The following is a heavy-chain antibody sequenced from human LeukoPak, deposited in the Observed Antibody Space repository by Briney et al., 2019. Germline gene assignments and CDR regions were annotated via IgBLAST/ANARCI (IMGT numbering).Heavy chain of an antibody. CDR2: IYYSGST. J-gene: IGHJ4*02. CDR1: GGSISSSSYY. CDR3: AREGPVAGEGPFWY. V-gene: IGHV4-39*02. Sequence: KTSETLSLTCTVSGGSISSSSYYWGWIRQPPGRGLERIGSIYYSGSTYYNPSLKSRVTISVDTPKNQFSLKVSSVTAADTAVYYCAREGPVAGEGPFWYWGQGTLVTVST. D-gene: IGHD6-19*01.